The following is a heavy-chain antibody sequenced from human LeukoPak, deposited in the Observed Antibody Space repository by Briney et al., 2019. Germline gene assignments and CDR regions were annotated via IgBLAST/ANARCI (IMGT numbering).Heavy chain of an antibody. CDR2: ISGYNGKT. CDR1: GYTFTDYY. Sequence: ASVKVSCKAYGYTFTDYYLHWVRQAPGQGLEWMGWISGYNGKTKYAQKLQDRVTMTTDTSTTTAYMELRSLRSDDTAVYYCARAGTVVDNWFDPWGQGTLVTVSS. J-gene: IGHJ5*02. V-gene: IGHV1-18*04. CDR3: ARAGTVVDNWFDP. D-gene: IGHD2-15*01.